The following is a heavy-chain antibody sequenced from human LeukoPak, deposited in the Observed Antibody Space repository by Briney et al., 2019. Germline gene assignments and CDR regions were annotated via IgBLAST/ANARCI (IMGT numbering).Heavy chain of an antibody. Sequence: ASVKVSCKASGYTFTNYHMHWGRQAPGQGLEWMGVINPNNGRTNYAQKFQGRVTMTRDTSANTVSMDLSSLRSEDTAVYYCASLFSSGSSDFDAFDIWGLGTMVTVSS. V-gene: IGHV1-46*01. CDR3: ASLFSSGSSDFDAFDI. D-gene: IGHD6-19*01. CDR2: INPNNGRT. CDR1: GYTFTNYH. J-gene: IGHJ3*02.